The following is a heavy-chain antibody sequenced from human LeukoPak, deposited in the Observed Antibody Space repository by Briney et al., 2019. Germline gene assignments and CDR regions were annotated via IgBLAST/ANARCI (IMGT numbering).Heavy chain of an antibody. CDR2: IGFGGNF. V-gene: IGHV3-48*02. Sequence: PGGSLRLSCVVSGFSFNNYGMNWVRQAPGKGLEWVAHIGFGGNFYYADSVKGRFTISRDNAKNSLYLQMDNQRDGDTAVYYCAKDYQWSCDYWGQGTLVTVSS. CDR1: GFSFNNYG. CDR3: AKDYQWSCDY. J-gene: IGHJ4*02. D-gene: IGHD2-15*01.